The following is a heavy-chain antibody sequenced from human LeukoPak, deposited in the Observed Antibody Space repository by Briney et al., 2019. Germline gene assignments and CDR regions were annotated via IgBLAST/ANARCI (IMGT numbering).Heavy chain of an antibody. V-gene: IGHV4-34*01. Sequence: SETLSLTCAVYGGSFSGYYWSWIRQPPGKGLEWIGEINHSGSTSYNPSLKSRVTLSTDTSKNHFSLKLYSVTAADTAVYYCARHDNYPGFGRGFDPWGQGFLVTVTS. CDR2: INHSGST. CDR3: ARHDNYPGFGRGFDP. D-gene: IGHD3-22*01. J-gene: IGHJ5*02. CDR1: GGSFSGYY.